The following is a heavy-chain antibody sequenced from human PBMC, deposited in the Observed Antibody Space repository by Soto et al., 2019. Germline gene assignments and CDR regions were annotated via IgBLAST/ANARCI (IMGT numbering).Heavy chain of an antibody. CDR2: ISGSGGSA. CDR1: GFTFSRYA. Sequence: EVQLLESGGGLVQPGGSLRISCAASGFTFSRYAMSWVRQAPGKGLECLSTISGSGGSAYYADSVKGRFTITRDNSKNTLHLQMNSLRAEDTAVYYCAKASDYDDILTGLHWGQGTLVTVSA. D-gene: IGHD3-9*01. V-gene: IGHV3-23*01. CDR3: AKASDYDDILTGLH. J-gene: IGHJ4*02.